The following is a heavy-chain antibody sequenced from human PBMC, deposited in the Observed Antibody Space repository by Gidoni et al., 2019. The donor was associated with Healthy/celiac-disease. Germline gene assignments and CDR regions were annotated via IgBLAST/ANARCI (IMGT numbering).Heavy chain of an antibody. Sequence: QVQLVHSGAEVMKTGSSVKFSCKASGVTCGSYAIRWVRQAPGQGLEWMGGIIPIFGTANDAQKFQGRVTITADESTSTAYMELSSLRSEDTAVYYCARFQKYSGSYYGFDYWGQGTLVTVSS. CDR1: GVTCGSYA. V-gene: IGHV1-69*01. CDR3: ARFQKYSGSYYGFDY. J-gene: IGHJ4*02. CDR2: IIPIFGTA. D-gene: IGHD1-26*01.